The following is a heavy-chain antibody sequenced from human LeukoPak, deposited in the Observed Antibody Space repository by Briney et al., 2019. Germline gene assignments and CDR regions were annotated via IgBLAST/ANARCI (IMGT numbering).Heavy chain of an antibody. D-gene: IGHD1-26*01. J-gene: IGHJ6*02. CDR2: IRSKADNYAT. CDR3: TRLRAANTESYLYYYHGMDV. CDR1: GFTFSGSA. Sequence: GGSLRLSCAASGFTFSGSAIHWVRQASGKGLEWVGRIRSKADNYATTYAASVKGRITISRDDSKNTAYLQINSLKTEDTAVYYCTRLRAANTESYLYYYHGMDVWGQGTTVTVSS. V-gene: IGHV3-73*01.